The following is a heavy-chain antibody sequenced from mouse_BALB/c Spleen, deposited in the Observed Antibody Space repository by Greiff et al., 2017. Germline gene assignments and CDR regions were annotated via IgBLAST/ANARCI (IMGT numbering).Heavy chain of an antibody. CDR2: ISYSGST. CDR3: ARGGSFYWYFDV. Sequence: VQLKQSGPGLVKPSQSLSLTCTVTGYSITSDYAWNWIRQFPGNKLEWMGYISYSGSTSYNPSLKSRISITRDTSKNQFFLQLNSVTTEDTATYYCARGGSFYWYFDVWGAGTTVTVSS. V-gene: IGHV3-2*02. D-gene: IGHD1-2*01. CDR1: GYSITSDYA. J-gene: IGHJ1*01.